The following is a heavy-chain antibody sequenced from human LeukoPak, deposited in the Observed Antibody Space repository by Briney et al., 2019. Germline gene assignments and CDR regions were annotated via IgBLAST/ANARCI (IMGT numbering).Heavy chain of an antibody. J-gene: IGHJ4*02. CDR2: IYTSGSS. CDR1: GGSISSYY. Sequence: SETLSLTCTVSGGSISSYYWSWIRQPAGKGLEWIGRIYTSGSSNSNPSLKSRVTMSADTSKNQFSLKLSSVTAADTAVYYCARVDGYNYPIDYWGQGTLVTVSS. CDR3: ARVDGYNYPIDY. D-gene: IGHD5-24*01. V-gene: IGHV4-4*07.